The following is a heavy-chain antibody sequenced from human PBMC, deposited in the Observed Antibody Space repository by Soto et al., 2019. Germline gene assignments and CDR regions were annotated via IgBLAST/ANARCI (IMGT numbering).Heavy chain of an antibody. J-gene: IGHJ1*01. CDR3: AKGRKSTEKDIAVMLAAASSIQH. V-gene: IGHV3-23*01. Sequence: PGGSLRVSCVASGFTFSDYAMTWVRQAPGKGLGWVSVISATGATTYYADSVRGRFTIARDNSKNTLNLQMNDLRVEDTAVIYCAKGRKSTEKDIAVMLAAASSIQHWGQGTLVTVSS. CDR2: ISATGATT. D-gene: IGHD2-15*01. CDR1: GFTFSDYA.